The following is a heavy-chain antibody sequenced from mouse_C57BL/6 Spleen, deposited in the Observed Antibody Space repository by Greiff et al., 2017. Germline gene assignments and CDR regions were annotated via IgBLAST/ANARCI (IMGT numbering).Heavy chain of an antibody. CDR1: GYAFSSSW. CDR2: IYPGDGDT. J-gene: IGHJ2*01. V-gene: IGHV1-82*01. CDR3: AREKTDLFDY. Sequence: QVQLQQSGPELVKPGASVKISCKASGYAFSSSWMNWVKQRPGKGLEWIGRIYPGDGDTNYNGKFKGKATLTADKSSSTAYMQLSSLTFEDSAVYFCAREKTDLFDYWGQGTTLTVSS.